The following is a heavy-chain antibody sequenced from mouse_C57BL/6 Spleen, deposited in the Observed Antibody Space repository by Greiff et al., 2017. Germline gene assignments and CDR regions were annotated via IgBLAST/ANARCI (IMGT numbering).Heavy chain of an antibody. CDR2: IDPETGGT. CDR1: GYTFTDYE. J-gene: IGHJ4*01. CDR3: TRPYNYGAMDY. Sequence: QVQLQQSGAELVRPGASVTLSCKASGYTFTDYEMHWVKQTPVHGLEWIGAIDPETGGTAYNQKFKGKAILTADKSSSTAYMELRSLTSEDSAVYYFTRPYNYGAMDYWGKGTSVTVSS. V-gene: IGHV1-15*01. D-gene: IGHD2-12*01.